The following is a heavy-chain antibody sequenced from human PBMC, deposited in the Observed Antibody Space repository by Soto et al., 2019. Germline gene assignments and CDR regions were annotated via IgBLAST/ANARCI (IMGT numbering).Heavy chain of an antibody. J-gene: IGHJ4*02. Sequence: QVQLQESGPGLVKPSETLSLTCTVSGGSISSYYWSWIRQPPGKGLEWIGYIYYSGSTNYNPSLKSRVTISVDTSKNQFSLKLSSVTAADTAVYYCARERPGSGWDYWGQGTLVTVSS. D-gene: IGHD6-19*01. CDR3: ARERPGSGWDY. V-gene: IGHV4-59*01. CDR1: GGSISSYY. CDR2: IYYSGST.